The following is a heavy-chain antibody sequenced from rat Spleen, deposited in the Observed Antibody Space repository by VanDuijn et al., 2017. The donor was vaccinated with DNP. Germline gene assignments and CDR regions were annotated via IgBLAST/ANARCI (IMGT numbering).Heavy chain of an antibody. CDR2: ISYDGSST. CDR1: GFTFSDYY. J-gene: IGHJ2*01. V-gene: IGHV5-29*01. CDR3: ARREGPFDY. D-gene: IGHD1-11*01. Sequence: EVQLVESDGGLVQPGRSLKLSCAASGFTFSDYYMAWVRQAPTKGLEWVATISYDGSSTYHRDSVKGRFTISRDNAKSTLYLQMDSLRSEDTATYYCARREGPFDYWGQGVMVTVSS.